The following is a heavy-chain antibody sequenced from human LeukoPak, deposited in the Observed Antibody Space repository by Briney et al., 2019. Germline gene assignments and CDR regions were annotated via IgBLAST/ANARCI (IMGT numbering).Heavy chain of an antibody. CDR3: AREHYDILTGRRIPFDY. Sequence: PGGSLRLSCAASGFTVSSNYMSWVRQAPGKGLEWVSVIYSGGSTYYADSVKGRFTISRDNSKNTLYLQMNSLRAEDTAVYYCAREHYDILTGRRIPFDYWGQGTLVTVSS. CDR1: GFTVSSNY. CDR2: IYSGGST. V-gene: IGHV3-66*01. J-gene: IGHJ4*02. D-gene: IGHD3-9*01.